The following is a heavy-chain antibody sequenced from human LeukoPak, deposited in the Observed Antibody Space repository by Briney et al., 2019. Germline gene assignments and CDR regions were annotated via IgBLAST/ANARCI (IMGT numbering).Heavy chain of an antibody. CDR2: INHSGST. CDR1: GGSLSGHY. J-gene: IGHJ4*02. D-gene: IGHD6-13*01. Sequence: LETLSLTCTVSGGSLSGHYWSWIRQPPGKRLEWIGEINHSGSTHYNPSLKSRVTISVDTSKNQFSLKLSSVTAADTAVYYCASRSSSWYSFDYWGQGTLVTVSS. V-gene: IGHV4-34*01. CDR3: ASRSSSWYSFDY.